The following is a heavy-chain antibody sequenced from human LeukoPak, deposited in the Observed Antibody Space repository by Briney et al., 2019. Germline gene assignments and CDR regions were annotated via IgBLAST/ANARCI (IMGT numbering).Heavy chain of an antibody. Sequence: GGSLRLSCAASGFTFTNYAMHWVRQAPGKGLEWVAVISYDETNKYYEDSVKGRFTISRDTSRNTLFLQMNSLRVEDTAVYYCAELGITMIGGVWGKGTTVTISS. D-gene: IGHD3-10*02. CDR2: ISYDETNK. CDR3: AELGITMIGGV. CDR1: GFTFTNYA. J-gene: IGHJ6*04. V-gene: IGHV3-30*14.